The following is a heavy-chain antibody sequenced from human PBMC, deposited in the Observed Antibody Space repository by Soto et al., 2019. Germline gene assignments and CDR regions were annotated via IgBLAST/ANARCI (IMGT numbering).Heavy chain of an antibody. CDR3: TTLSVAVIPAESDP. J-gene: IGHJ5*02. Sequence: PGGSLRLSCAASGFTFSNAWMHWVRQAPGKGLEWVGRIKSKTYGGTTDYAAPVKGRFTISRDDSKNTLYLQMDSLKTEDTAVYYCTTLSVAVIPAESDPWGQGTLVTVSS. CDR2: IKSKTYGGTT. CDR1: GFTFSNAW. D-gene: IGHD2-15*01. V-gene: IGHV3-15*07.